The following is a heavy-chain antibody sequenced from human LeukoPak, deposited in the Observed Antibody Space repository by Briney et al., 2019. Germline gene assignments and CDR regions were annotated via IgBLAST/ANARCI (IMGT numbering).Heavy chain of an antibody. CDR1: GFTFDDYA. J-gene: IGHJ4*02. D-gene: IGHD3-22*01. CDR2: ISGGGGST. Sequence: GGSLRLSCAASGFTFDDYAMHWVRQAPGKGLEWVSLISGGGGSTYYADSVKGRFTISRDNSKNSLYLQMNSLRTEDTALYYCAKDNSYDSSGYYGGWGQGTLVTVSS. V-gene: IGHV3-43*02. CDR3: AKDNSYDSSGYYGG.